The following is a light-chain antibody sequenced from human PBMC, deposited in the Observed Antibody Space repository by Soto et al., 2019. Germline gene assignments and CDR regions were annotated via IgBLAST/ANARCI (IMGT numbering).Light chain of an antibody. Sequence: DIQMTQSPSSVSASVGDRVTITCRASQGISSWLAWYQQKPGKAPKLLIYKASSLESGVQSRFSGSGSGTEFTLTIRSLQPDDFATYYCKQYNSYWTCGQGTKVDIK. V-gene: IGKV1-5*03. CDR2: KAS. CDR1: QGISSW. CDR3: KQYNSYWT. J-gene: IGKJ1*01.